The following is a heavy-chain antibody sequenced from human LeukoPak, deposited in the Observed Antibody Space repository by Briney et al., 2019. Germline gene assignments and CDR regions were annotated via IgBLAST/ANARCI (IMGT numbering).Heavy chain of an antibody. CDR1: GGSISSSSYY. CDR3: ARLTFSSGWYVAY. V-gene: IGHV4-39*07. Sequence: SETLSLTCTVSGGSISSSSYYWGWIRQPPGKGLEWIGSIYYSGSTYYNPSLKSRVTISVDRSKNQFSLKLSSVTAADTAVYYCARLTFSSGWYVAYWGQGTLVTVSS. J-gene: IGHJ4*02. CDR2: IYYSGST. D-gene: IGHD6-19*01.